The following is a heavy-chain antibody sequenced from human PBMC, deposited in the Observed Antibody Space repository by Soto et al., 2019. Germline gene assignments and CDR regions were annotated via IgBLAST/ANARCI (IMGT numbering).Heavy chain of an antibody. CDR3: ASDRSGSASPTRVDSFDI. V-gene: IGHV1-69*13. CDR1: GGTFSSYA. D-gene: IGHD2-2*01. CDR2: IIPIFGTA. J-gene: IGHJ3*02. Sequence: SVKVSCKASGGTFSSYAIRWVRQAPGQGXEWMGGIIPIFGTANYAQKFQGRVTITADESTSTAYMELSSLRSEDTAVYYCASDRSGSASPTRVDSFDIWGQGTMVTISS.